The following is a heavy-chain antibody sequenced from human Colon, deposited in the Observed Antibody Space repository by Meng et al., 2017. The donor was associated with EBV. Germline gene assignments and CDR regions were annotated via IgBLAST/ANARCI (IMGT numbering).Heavy chain of an antibody. V-gene: IGHV4-34*01. Sequence: HVQLQQWGGGLLNASETLALTGAVHGGSFSGYYWSWIRQPPEKGLEWIGEINHSGSTNYNPSLKSRVTISVDTSKKQFSLKLSSVTAADTAVYYCARGPGGSYYLYYFDYWGQGTLVTVSS. J-gene: IGHJ4*02. CDR3: ARGPGGSYYLYYFDY. CDR2: INHSGST. D-gene: IGHD1-26*01. CDR1: GGSFSGYY.